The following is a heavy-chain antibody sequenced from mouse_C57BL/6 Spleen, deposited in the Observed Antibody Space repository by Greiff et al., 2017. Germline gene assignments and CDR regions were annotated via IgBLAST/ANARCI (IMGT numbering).Heavy chain of an antibody. CDR3: ARSLPHYYGSSHWYFDV. CDR2: IYPGDGDT. Sequence: VHLVESGPELVKPGASVKISCKASGYAFSSSWMNWVKQRPGKGLEWIGRIYPGDGDTNYNGKFKGKATLTADKSSSTAYMQLSSLTSEDSAVYFCARSLPHYYGSSHWYFDVWGTGTTVTVSS. V-gene: IGHV1-82*01. D-gene: IGHD1-1*01. J-gene: IGHJ1*03. CDR1: GYAFSSSW.